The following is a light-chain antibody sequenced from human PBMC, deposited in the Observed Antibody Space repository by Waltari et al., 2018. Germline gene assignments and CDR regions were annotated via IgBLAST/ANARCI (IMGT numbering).Light chain of an antibody. CDR2: RNT. Sequence: SPGLTQPPSVSVSPGQTAIITCSGDELADKYIYWFQQKSGQAPVVVIRRNTGRPSGIPERFAASDSGTTGTLVINGVQAEGEAGYYCQSADDSGDHVLFGGGTKLTVL. CDR1: ELADKY. J-gene: IGLJ2*01. CDR3: QSADDSGDHVL. V-gene: IGLV3-25*03.